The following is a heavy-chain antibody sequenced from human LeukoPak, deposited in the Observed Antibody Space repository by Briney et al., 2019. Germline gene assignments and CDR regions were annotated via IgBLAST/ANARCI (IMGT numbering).Heavy chain of an antibody. V-gene: IGHV1-18*01. J-gene: IGHJ4*02. CDR1: GYTFSTYG. CDR3: AREGLGELTLDC. D-gene: IGHD3-16*01. CDR2: ISTDNGDT. Sequence: ASVKVSCKSFGYTFSTYGISWVRQAPGQGLEWMGWISTDNGDTTYAQKFQGRVTMTTDTSTGTAYIELRSLRSDDTAVYYCAREGLGELTLDCWGQGTLVTVSS.